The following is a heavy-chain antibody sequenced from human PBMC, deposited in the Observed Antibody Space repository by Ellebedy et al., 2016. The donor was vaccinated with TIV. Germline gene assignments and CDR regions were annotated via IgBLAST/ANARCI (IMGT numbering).Heavy chain of an antibody. CDR2: INPNSGGT. CDR1: GYTFTSYG. J-gene: IGHJ4*02. D-gene: IGHD5-24*01. V-gene: IGHV1-2*02. Sequence: ASVKVSCXASGYTFTSYGISWVRQAPGQGLEWMGWINPNSGGTNYAQKFQGRVTMTRDTSISTAYMELSRLRSDDTAVYYCARVSRDGYKYYFDYWGQGTLVTVSS. CDR3: ARVSRDGYKYYFDY.